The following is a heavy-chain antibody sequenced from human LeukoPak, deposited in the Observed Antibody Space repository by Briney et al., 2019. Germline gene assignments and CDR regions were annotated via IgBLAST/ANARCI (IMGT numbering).Heavy chain of an antibody. CDR3: ARAKRELPSYYYYMDV. J-gene: IGHJ6*03. CDR2: MNPNSGNT. Sequence: VASVKVSCKASGYTFTSYDINWVRQATGQGLEWMGWMNPNSGNTGYAQKFQGRVTMTRNTSISTAYMELSSLRSEDTAVYDCARAKRELPSYYYYMDVWGKGTTVTVSS. CDR1: GYTFTSYD. D-gene: IGHD1-26*01. V-gene: IGHV1-8*01.